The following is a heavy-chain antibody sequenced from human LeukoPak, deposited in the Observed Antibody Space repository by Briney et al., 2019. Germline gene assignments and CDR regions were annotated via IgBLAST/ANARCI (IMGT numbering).Heavy chain of an antibody. D-gene: IGHD2-8*01. Sequence: ASVKVSCKASGYTFTSYYMHWVRQAPGQGLEWMGIINPSGGSTSYAQKFQGRVTMTRDTSTSTVYMELSSLRSDDTAVYYCARDIVLMVYAVHDAFDIWGQGTMVTVSS. CDR2: INPSGGST. V-gene: IGHV1-46*01. J-gene: IGHJ3*02. CDR1: GYTFTSYY. CDR3: ARDIVLMVYAVHDAFDI.